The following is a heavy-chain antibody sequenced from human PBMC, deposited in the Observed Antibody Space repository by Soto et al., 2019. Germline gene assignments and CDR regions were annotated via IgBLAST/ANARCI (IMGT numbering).Heavy chain of an antibody. Sequence: QVQLQESGPGLVKPSQTLSLTCTVSGGSISSGGYYWSSIRQHPGKGLEWIGDIYYSGSTSYSPSIESRVTLSVDPSKNQFSLKLRSVTAADTAVYYCARSVFPWGQGTLVTVSS. J-gene: IGHJ5*02. CDR3: ARSVFP. V-gene: IGHV4-31*03. CDR1: GGSISSGGYY. CDR2: IYYSGST.